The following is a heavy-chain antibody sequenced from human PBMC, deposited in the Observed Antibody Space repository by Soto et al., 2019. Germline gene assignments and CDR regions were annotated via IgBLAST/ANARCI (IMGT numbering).Heavy chain of an antibody. CDR1: GYSFTSHW. Sequence: GESLKIFCKGAGYSFTSHWIGWVRPMPGKGLEGMGSIYPGDSDTRYSPSFQGHGTTSADKTISTAYLQWSSLQASDTAMEYYARPRRGVKRFDIWGQGTTVTVSS. CDR2: IYPGDSDT. D-gene: IGHD2-8*01. J-gene: IGHJ6*02. V-gene: IGHV5-51*01. CDR3: ARPRRGVKRFDI.